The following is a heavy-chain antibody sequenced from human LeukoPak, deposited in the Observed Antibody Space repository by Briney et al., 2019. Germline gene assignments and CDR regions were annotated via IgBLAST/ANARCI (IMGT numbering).Heavy chain of an antibody. CDR2: INHSGST. V-gene: IGHV4-39*07. CDR3: ARDRGYCGSTSCFLED. D-gene: IGHD2-2*01. Sequence: SETLSLTCTVSGGSISSSSYYWGWIRQPPGKGLEWIGEINHSGSTNYNPSLKSRVTISVDTSKNQFSLKLSSVTAADTAVYYCARDRGYCGSTSCFLEDWGQGTLVTVSS. J-gene: IGHJ4*02. CDR1: GGSISSSSYY.